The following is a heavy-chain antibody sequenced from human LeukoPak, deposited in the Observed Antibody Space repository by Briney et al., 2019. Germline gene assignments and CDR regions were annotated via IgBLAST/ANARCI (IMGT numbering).Heavy chain of an antibody. CDR3: ARTVVVVPAAMLGHYYMDV. Sequence: GASVKVSCKASGYTFISYGISWVRQAPGQGLEWMGWISAYNGNTNYAQKLQGRVTMTTDTSTSTAYMELRSLRSDDTAVYYCARTVVVVPAAMLGHYYMDVWGKGTTVTVSS. D-gene: IGHD2-2*01. J-gene: IGHJ6*03. V-gene: IGHV1-18*01. CDR2: ISAYNGNT. CDR1: GYTFISYG.